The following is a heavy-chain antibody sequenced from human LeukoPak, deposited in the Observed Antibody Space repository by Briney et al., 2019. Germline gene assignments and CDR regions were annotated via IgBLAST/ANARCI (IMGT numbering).Heavy chain of an antibody. Sequence: GGSLRLSCAASGFTFDDYGMSWVRQAPGKGLEWVSVIYSGGSTYYADSVKGRFTMSRDNSKNTLYLQMNSLRAEDTAVYYCARDRSGKYYFDYWGQGTLVTVSS. CDR1: GFTFDDYG. V-gene: IGHV3-66*01. J-gene: IGHJ4*02. CDR3: ARDRSGKYYFDY. D-gene: IGHD3-10*01. CDR2: IYSGGST.